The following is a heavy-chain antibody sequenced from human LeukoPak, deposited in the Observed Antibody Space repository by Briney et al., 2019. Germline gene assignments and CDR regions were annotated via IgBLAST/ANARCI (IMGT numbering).Heavy chain of an antibody. CDR2: ISGSGSST. J-gene: IGHJ4*02. CDR1: GFTFSSYA. D-gene: IGHD2-2*01. CDR3: AKKPTYCSTSSCYPFDC. V-gene: IGHV3-23*01. Sequence: GGSLRLSCAASGFTFSSYAISWVRQAPGKGLEWVSAISGSGSSTFYADSVKGRFTISRDNSKNTLSLQMNSLRAEDTAVYYCAKKPTYCSTSSCYPFDCWGQGTLVTVSS.